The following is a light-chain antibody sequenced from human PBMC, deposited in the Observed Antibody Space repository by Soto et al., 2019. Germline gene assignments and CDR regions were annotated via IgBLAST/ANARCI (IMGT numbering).Light chain of an antibody. J-gene: IGKJ4*01. CDR1: QGISSY. V-gene: IGKV1-9*01. Sequence: IPLTQSPASLSASVGDRVTITCRASQGISSYLGWYQQKPEKAPNLLIYDASTLHSGVASRLSGGGPGTNFTLTISSLQTEDFAMYYCQQLNVYSSSFGGGNKVPIK. CDR2: DAS. CDR3: QQLNVYSSS.